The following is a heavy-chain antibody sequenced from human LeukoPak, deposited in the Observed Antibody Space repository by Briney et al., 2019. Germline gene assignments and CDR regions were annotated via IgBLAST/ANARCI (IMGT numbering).Heavy chain of an antibody. CDR2: DIPIFGTA. CDR1: GGTFSSYT. V-gene: IGHV1-69*01. D-gene: IGHD5-18*01. Sequence: TVKLSCKASGGTFSSYTRSCVRQPPPQRLEELRGDIPIFGTANYAQKFQGRVTITADESTSTAYMELSSLRSEDTAVYYCAIRGYSYGSSAAFDIWGQGTMVTVSS. J-gene: IGHJ3*02. CDR3: AIRGYSYGSSAAFDI.